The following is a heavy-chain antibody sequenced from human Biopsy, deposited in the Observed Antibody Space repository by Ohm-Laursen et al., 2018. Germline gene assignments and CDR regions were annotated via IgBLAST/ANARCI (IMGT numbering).Heavy chain of an antibody. J-gene: IGHJ5*02. CDR3: TTDRTGRALFGT. Sequence: ASVKVSCKAPGHTLTNPDISWVRQAPGQGLEWLGLINGYSISTNYAPKFQGRIIMTTDTSTSTVYMELRSLRSDDTAMYYCTTDRTGRALFGTWGQGTLVTVSS. CDR1: GHTLTNPD. V-gene: IGHV1-18*01. D-gene: IGHD3/OR15-3a*01. CDR2: INGYSIST.